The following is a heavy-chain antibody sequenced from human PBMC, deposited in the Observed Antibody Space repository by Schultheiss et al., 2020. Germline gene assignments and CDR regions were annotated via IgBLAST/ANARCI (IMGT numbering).Heavy chain of an antibody. D-gene: IGHD5-12*01. V-gene: IGHV4-59*08. CDR2: IYYSGST. Sequence: SETLSLTCAVYGGSFSGYYWSWIRQPPGKGLEWIGYIYYSGSTYYNPSLKSRVTISVDTSKNQFSLKLSSVTAADTAVYYCARRVVATIISNWFDPWGQGTLVNGYS. CDR3: ARRVVATIISNWFDP. CDR1: GGSFSGYY. J-gene: IGHJ5*02.